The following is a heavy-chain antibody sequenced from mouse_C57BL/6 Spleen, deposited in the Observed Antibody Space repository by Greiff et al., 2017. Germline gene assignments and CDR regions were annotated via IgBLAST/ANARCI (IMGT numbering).Heavy chain of an antibody. CDR2: INPSSGYT. CDR3: ARKDYSYYFDY. J-gene: IGHJ2*01. V-gene: IGHV1-7*01. Sequence: VQLQESGAELAKPGASVKLSCKASGYTFTSYWMHWVHQRPGQGLEWIGNINPSSGYTKYTQKFKDKSTLTADKSSSTDYMQLSSLTYEDAAVYDCARKDYSYYFDYWGQGTTLTVSS. CDR1: GYTFTSYW. D-gene: IGHD2-13*01.